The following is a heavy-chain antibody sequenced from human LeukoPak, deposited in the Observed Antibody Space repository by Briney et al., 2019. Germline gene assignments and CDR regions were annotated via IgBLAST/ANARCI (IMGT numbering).Heavy chain of an antibody. V-gene: IGHV4-39*01. D-gene: IGHD3-16*02. J-gene: IGHJ4*02. CDR1: GDSIRSYY. CDR3: ARGVSIYSY. CDR2: IYYSGST. Sequence: SETLSLTCTVSGDSIRSYYWGWIRQPPGKGLEWMGSIYYSGSTYYNPSLKSRVTVSVDTSKNQFSLKVTSVTAADTAVYYCARGVSIYSYWGQGTLVTVS.